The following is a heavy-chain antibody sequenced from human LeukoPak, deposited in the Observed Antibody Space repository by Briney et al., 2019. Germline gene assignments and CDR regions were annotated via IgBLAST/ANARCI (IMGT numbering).Heavy chain of an antibody. J-gene: IGHJ5*02. CDR2: MNPDGSTI. CDR1: GFTFSSYW. CDR3: ATAGEYRFDH. D-gene: IGHD3-10*01. V-gene: IGHV3-74*01. Sequence: PGRSLRLSCATSGFTFSSYWMHWVRQDPGKGLVWVSRMNPDGSTINYADSVKGRFTISRDNAKSTLYLQMNNLRLEDTAVYYCATAGEYRFDHWGQGTLVSVSS.